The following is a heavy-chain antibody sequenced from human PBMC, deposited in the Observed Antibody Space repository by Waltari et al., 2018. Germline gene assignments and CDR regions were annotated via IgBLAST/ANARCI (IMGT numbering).Heavy chain of an antibody. CDR1: GSSFGSFY. D-gene: IGHD1-1*01. Sequence: EVQLVQSGAEVKKSGESLKISCKSSGSSFGSFYIAWVRQMPGKGLEWMGIIYPGDSDTRYSPSFQGQVTISVDRSINTAHLQWGSLKATDTAMYYCARLRQPASYYYGMDVWGQGTTITVSS. J-gene: IGHJ6*02. V-gene: IGHV5-51*01. CDR3: ARLRQPASYYYGMDV. CDR2: IYPGDSDT.